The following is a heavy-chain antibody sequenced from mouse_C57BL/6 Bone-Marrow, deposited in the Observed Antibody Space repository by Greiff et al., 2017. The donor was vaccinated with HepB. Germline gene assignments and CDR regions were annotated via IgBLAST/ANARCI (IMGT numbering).Heavy chain of an antibody. D-gene: IGHD1-1*01. J-gene: IGHJ2*01. V-gene: IGHV1-69*01. Sequence: VQLQQPGAELVMPGASVKLSCKASGYTFTSYWMHWVKQRPGQGLEWIGEIDPSDSYTNYNQKFKGKSTLTVDKSSSTAYMQLSSLTSEDSAVYYCARAPYYYGSSYLDYWGQGTTLTVSS. CDR3: ARAPYYYGSSYLDY. CDR2: IDPSDSYT. CDR1: GYTFTSYW.